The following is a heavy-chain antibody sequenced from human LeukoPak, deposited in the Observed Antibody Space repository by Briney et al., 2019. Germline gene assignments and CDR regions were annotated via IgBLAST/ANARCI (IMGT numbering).Heavy chain of an antibody. CDR2: INTYNGNT. D-gene: IGHD3-22*01. J-gene: IGHJ4*02. CDR1: GYIFTSYT. V-gene: IGHV1-18*01. Sequence: ASVKVSCKASGYIFTSYTISWVRQAPGQGLEWMGWINTYNGNTNYAQKLQGRVTMTTDTSTSTTYMELRSLRSDDTAVYYCARTLLVGYYDSSGYYPISGFDYWGQGTLVTVSS. CDR3: ARTLLVGYYDSSGYYPISGFDY.